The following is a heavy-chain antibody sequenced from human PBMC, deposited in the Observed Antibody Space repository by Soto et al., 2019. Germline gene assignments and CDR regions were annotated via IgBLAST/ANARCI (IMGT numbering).Heavy chain of an antibody. J-gene: IGHJ6*02. Sequence: SETLSLTCAVYGGSFSGYYWNWIRQPPGKGLEWIGEINHSGSTNYNPSLKSRVTISVDTSKNQFSLKLSSVTAADTAVYYCARGPPGYDILTGYYKNYYYGMDVWAKGPRSPSP. V-gene: IGHV4-34*01. D-gene: IGHD3-9*01. CDR3: ARGPPGYDILTGYYKNYYYGMDV. CDR2: INHSGST. CDR1: GGSFSGYY.